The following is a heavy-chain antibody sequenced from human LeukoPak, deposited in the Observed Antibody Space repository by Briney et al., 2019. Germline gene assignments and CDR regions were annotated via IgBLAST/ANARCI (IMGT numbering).Heavy chain of an antibody. Sequence: SETLSLTCAVYGGSFSGYYWSWIRQPPGKGLEWIGEINHTGSTNYNPSLTSRVTISVDTSKNQFSLKLSSVTAADTAVYYCARARRITMVRWFDPWGQGTLVTVSS. CDR1: GGSFSGYY. V-gene: IGHV4-34*01. CDR3: ARARRITMVRWFDP. D-gene: IGHD3-10*01. J-gene: IGHJ5*02. CDR2: INHTGST.